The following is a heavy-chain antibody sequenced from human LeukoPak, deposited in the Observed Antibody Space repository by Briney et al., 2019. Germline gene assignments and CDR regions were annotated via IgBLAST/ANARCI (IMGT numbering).Heavy chain of an antibody. Sequence: SVKVSCKASGGTFSSYAISWVRQAPGQGLEWMGGIIPIFGTANYAQKFQGRVTITADESTSTAYMELSSLRSEDTAVYYCASVSYSSSWRPQTWGQGTLVTVSS. CDR2: IIPIFGTA. J-gene: IGHJ5*02. CDR3: ASVSYSSSWRPQT. D-gene: IGHD6-13*01. V-gene: IGHV1-69*13. CDR1: GGTFSSYA.